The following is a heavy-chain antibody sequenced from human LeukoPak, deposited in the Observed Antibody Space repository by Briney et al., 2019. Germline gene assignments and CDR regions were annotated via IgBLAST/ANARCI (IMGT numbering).Heavy chain of an antibody. D-gene: IGHD6-19*01. J-gene: IGHJ4*02. V-gene: IGHV4-39*01. CDR1: GGSISSSSYY. Sequence: SETLSLTCTVSGGSISSSSYYWGWIRQPPGKGLEWIGSIYYSGSTYYNPSLKSRVTISVDTSKNQFSLKLSSVTAADTAVYYCARLIAVAASDYRGQGTLVTVSS. CDR2: IYYSGST. CDR3: ARLIAVAASDY.